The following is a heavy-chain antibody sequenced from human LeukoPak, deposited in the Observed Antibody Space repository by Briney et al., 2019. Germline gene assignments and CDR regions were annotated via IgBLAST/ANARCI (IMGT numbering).Heavy chain of an antibody. CDR1: GASISSRY. Sequence: SETLSLTCTLSGASISSRYWSWIRQPPGKGLEWIGSIYYSGGTNYNPSLQSRVTISVDTSKIQFSLKLSSVTAADTAVYYCARWQYTISSGWFDPWGQGTLVTVS. CDR3: ARWQYTISSGWFDP. V-gene: IGHV4-59*08. D-gene: IGHD6-6*01. CDR2: IYYSGGT. J-gene: IGHJ5*02.